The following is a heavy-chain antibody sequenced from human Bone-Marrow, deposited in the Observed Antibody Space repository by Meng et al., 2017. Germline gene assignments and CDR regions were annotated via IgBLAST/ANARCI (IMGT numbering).Heavy chain of an antibody. CDR3: ARGESSGWVLPHSVFYYYYGMDV. J-gene: IGHJ6*02. CDR1: GFTFSSYE. CDR2: IKQDGSEK. D-gene: IGHD6-19*01. V-gene: IGHV3-7*01. Sequence: GESLKISCAASGFTFSSYEMNWVRQAPGKGLEWVANIKQDGSEKYYVDSVKGRFTISRDNAKNSLYLQMNSLRAEDTAVYYCARGESSGWVLPHSVFYYYYGMDVWGQGNTVTVSS.